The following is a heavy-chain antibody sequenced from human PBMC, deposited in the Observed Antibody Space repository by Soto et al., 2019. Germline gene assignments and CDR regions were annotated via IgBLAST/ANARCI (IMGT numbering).Heavy chain of an antibody. D-gene: IGHD3-3*01. CDR2: IYYSGIT. CDR3: ARGPGVYYFDY. CDR1: GGSISSYY. Sequence: SETLSLSCTVSGGSISSYYWSWIRQPPGKGLEWIGYIYYSGITDYNPSLKSRVTISVDTSKSQFSLKLSSVTAADTAVYYCARGPGVYYFDYWGQGTLVTVS. J-gene: IGHJ4*02. V-gene: IGHV4-59*01.